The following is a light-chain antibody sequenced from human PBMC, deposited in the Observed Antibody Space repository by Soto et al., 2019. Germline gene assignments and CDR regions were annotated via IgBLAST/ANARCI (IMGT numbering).Light chain of an antibody. CDR1: QTVSSNY. CDR3: QQYGSSPTT. CDR2: GAS. V-gene: IGKV3-20*01. Sequence: EIVLTQSPGTLSLSPVDRATLSCRASQTVSSNYLAWYQQKPGQAPRLLIYGASSRATGLPDRFSGSGSGTDFTLTISRLEPEDFAVYYCQQYGSSPTTFGQGTKVEIK. J-gene: IGKJ1*01.